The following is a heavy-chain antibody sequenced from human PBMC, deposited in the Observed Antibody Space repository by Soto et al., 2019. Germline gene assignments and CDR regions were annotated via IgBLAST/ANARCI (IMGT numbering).Heavy chain of an antibody. CDR1: GGSISSYY. J-gene: IGHJ4*02. D-gene: IGHD4-17*01. CDR2: IYYSGST. CDR3: ARGRGKDYGDFDY. Sequence: SETLSLTCTVSGGSISSYYWSWIRQPPGKGLEWIGYIYYSGSTNYNPSLKSRVTISVDTSKNQFSLKLSSVTAADTAVYYCARGRGKDYGDFDYWGQGTLVTVSS. V-gene: IGHV4-59*12.